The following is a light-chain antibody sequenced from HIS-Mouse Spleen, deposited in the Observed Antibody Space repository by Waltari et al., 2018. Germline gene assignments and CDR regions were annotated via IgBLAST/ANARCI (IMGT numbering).Light chain of an antibody. J-gene: IGLJ2*01. CDR2: EGS. V-gene: IGLV2-23*01. CDR3: CSYAGSSTLV. Sequence: QSALTQPASVSGSPGQSLTISCTGTSSAVGIYHLFSWYQHHPGKAPKLMIYEGSKRPSGVSNRFSGSKSGNTASLTISGLQAEDEADYYCCSYAGSSTLVFGGGTKLTVL. CDR1: SSAVGIYHL.